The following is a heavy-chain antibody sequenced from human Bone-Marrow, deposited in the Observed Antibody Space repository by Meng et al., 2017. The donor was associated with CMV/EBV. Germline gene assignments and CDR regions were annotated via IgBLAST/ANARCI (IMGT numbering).Heavy chain of an antibody. D-gene: IGHD6-19*01. V-gene: IGHV4-38-2*02. CDR3: ARGPPRYSSG. J-gene: IGHJ4*02. CDR2: ISHSGDT. Sequence: SEPLSLTCTVSGYSIRSGFYWGWIRQPPGKGLEWIGSISHSGDTYYNPSLKSRVIISVDTSKNQFSLKLSSVTAADTAVYYCARGPPRYSSGWGQGTLVTVSS. CDR1: GYSIRSGFY.